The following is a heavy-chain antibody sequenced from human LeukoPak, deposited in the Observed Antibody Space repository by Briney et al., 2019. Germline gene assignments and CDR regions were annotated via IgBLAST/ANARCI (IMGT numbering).Heavy chain of an antibody. Sequence: PGGSLRLSCAASGFTVSSNYMSWVRQAPGKGLEWVSVMYGGGNTYYADSVEGRFTISRDNSKNTLYLQMNSLRAEDTAVYYCARGYSYGTLDYWGQGTLVTVSS. CDR3: ARGYSYGTLDY. CDR2: MYGGGNT. D-gene: IGHD5-18*01. CDR1: GFTVSSNY. V-gene: IGHV3-53*01. J-gene: IGHJ4*02.